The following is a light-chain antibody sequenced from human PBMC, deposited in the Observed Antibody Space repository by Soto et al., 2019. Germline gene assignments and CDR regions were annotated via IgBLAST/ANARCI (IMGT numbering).Light chain of an antibody. CDR3: MQSLHLPWT. CDR2: EVS. Sequence: DIVMTPPPLSLSVTPGQPASISCKSSQSLLNSDGRTSVYWYQQKPDQPPQRLISEVSKRFSGVPDRFSGSGSGTDFTLKISRVEAEDVGVDYCMQSLHLPWTVGQGTKVE. CDR1: QSLLNSDGRTS. J-gene: IGKJ1*01. V-gene: IGKV2D-29*01.